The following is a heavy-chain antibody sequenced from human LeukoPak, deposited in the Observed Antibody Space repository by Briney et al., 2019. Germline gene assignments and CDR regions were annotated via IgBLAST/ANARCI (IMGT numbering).Heavy chain of an antibody. J-gene: IGHJ4*02. Sequence: SETLSLTCTVSGGSIRSDNSYWSWIRQPAGKGLEWIGRIYTSGSTNYNPSLKSRVTMSVDTSKNQFSLKLSSVTAADTAVYYCARQTVAGAFDYWGQGTLVTVSS. CDR2: IYTSGST. V-gene: IGHV4-61*02. D-gene: IGHD6-19*01. CDR3: ARQTVAGAFDY. CDR1: GGSIRSDNSY.